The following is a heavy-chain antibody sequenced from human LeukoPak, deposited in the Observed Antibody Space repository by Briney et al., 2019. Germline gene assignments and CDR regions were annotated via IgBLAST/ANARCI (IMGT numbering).Heavy chain of an antibody. CDR3: ATGYSDSLRSPLDS. J-gene: IGHJ5*01. D-gene: IGHD3-22*01. CDR1: GLTFNNYA. Sequence: GGSLRLSCAASGLTFNNYALTWIRQAPGKGLEWVSSISGRGGNTYYADSVKGRFTISRDNSKNTLFLQMNSLRAEDTAVYYCATGYSDSLRSPLDSWGQGTLVTVSS. V-gene: IGHV3-23*01. CDR2: ISGRGGNT.